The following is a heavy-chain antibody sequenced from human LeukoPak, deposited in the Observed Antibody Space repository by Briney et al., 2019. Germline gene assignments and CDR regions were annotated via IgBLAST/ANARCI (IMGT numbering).Heavy chain of an antibody. V-gene: IGHV3-21*01. Sequence: PGGSLRLSCAASGFTFSSYSMNWVRQAPGKGLEWVSSISSSSSYIYYADSVKGRFTISRDNAKNSLYLQTNSLRAEDTAVYYCARGTIFGVVMTFDYWGQGTLVTVSS. CDR1: GFTFSSYS. CDR3: ARGTIFGVVMTFDY. CDR2: ISSSSSYI. J-gene: IGHJ4*02. D-gene: IGHD3-3*01.